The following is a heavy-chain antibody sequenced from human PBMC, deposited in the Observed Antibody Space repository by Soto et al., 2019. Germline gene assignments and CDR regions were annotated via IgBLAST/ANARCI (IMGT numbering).Heavy chain of an antibody. Sequence: SETLSLTCTVSGGSISSGGYYWSWIRQHPGKGLEWIGYIYYSGSTYYNPSLKSRVTISVDTSKNQFSLKLSSVTAADTAVYYCARSSGYSGYDGHSIYFDYWGQGTLVTVSS. CDR1: GGSISSGGYY. CDR2: IYYSGST. CDR3: ARSSGYSGYDGHSIYFDY. J-gene: IGHJ4*02. D-gene: IGHD5-12*01. V-gene: IGHV4-31*03.